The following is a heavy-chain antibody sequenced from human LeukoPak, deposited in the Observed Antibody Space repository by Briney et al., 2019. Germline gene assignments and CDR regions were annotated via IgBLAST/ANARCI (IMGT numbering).Heavy chain of an antibody. D-gene: IGHD6-19*01. CDR2: IFGSGGSA. V-gene: IGHV3-23*01. Sequence: GGSLRLSCAASGFTFSSYAMSWVRRAPGKGLEWVAGIFGSGGSAHYADSAKGRFTISRDNSKNTVYLQINSLRAEDTAVYYCGKTTTGYSSGQKPAWPVDYWGQGTPVTVSS. CDR3: GKTTTGYSSGQKPAWPVDY. CDR1: GFTFSSYA. J-gene: IGHJ4*02.